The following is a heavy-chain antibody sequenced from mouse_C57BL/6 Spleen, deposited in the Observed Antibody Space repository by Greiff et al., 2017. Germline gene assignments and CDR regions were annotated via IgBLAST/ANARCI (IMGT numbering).Heavy chain of an antibody. CDR2: IRNKANGYTT. V-gene: IGHV7-3*01. CDR1: GFTFTDYY. J-gene: IGHJ2*01. D-gene: IGHD3-2*02. CDR3: ARYGSSGYHDY. Sequence: EVQVVESGGGLVQPGGSLSLSCAASGFTFTDYYMSWVRQPPGKALEWLGFIRNKANGYTTEYSASVKGRFTISRDNSQSILYLQMNALRAEDSATYYCARYGSSGYHDYWGQGTTLTVSS.